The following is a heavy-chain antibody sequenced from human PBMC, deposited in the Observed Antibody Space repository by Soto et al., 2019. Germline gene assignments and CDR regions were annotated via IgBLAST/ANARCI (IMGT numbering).Heavy chain of an antibody. D-gene: IGHD3-3*01. V-gene: IGHV4-59*01. CDR1: GGSISSYY. CDR3: ARVVGSYYDFWSGYFDYYYMDV. CDR2: IYYSGST. J-gene: IGHJ6*03. Sequence: PSETLSLTCTVSGGSISSYYWSWIRQPPGKGLEWIGYIYYSGSTNYNPSLKSRVTISVDTSKNQFSLKLSSVTAADTAVYYCARVVGSYYDFWSGYFDYYYMDVWGKGTTVTVSS.